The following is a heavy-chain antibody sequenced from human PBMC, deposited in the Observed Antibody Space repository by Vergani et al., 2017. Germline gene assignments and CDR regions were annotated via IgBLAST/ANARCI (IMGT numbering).Heavy chain of an antibody. V-gene: IGHV4-34*01. J-gene: IGHJ5*02. CDR2: INHRGST. CDR3: ARGHPFDP. CDR1: GGSFSGYY. Sequence: QVQLQQWGAGLLKPSETLSLTCAVYGGSFSGYYWSWIRQPPGKGLEWIGEINHRGSTNYNPSLKSRVTISVDTSKNQFSLKLSSVTAADTAVYYCARGHPFDPWGQGTLVTVSS.